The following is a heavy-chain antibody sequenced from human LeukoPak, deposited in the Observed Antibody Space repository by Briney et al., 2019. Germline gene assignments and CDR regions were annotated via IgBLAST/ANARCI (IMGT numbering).Heavy chain of an antibody. V-gene: IGHV1-3*01. J-gene: IGHJ6*02. CDR1: GYTFTSYA. CDR3: ARSDYYGSGVYYYYGMDV. CDR2: INAGNGNT. D-gene: IGHD3-10*01. Sequence: ASVKVSCKASGYTFTSYAMHWVRQAPGQRLEWMGWINAGNGNTKYSQKFQGRVTITRDTSASTAYMELSSLRSEDTAVYYCARSDYYGSGVYYYYGMDVWGQGTTVTVSS.